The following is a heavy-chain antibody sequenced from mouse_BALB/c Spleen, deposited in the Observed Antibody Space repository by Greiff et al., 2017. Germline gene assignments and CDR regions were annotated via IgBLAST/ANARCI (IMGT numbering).Heavy chain of an antibody. D-gene: IGHD2-10*01. CDR2: ISSGGST. CDR3: ARTSYGNYDY. J-gene: IGHJ3*01. Sequence: EVHLVESGGGLVKPGGSLKLSCAASGFTFSSYAMSWVRQTPEKRLEWVASISSGGSTYYPDSVKGRFTISRDNARNILYLQMSSLRSEDTAMYYCARTSYGNYDYWGQGTLVTVSA. CDR1: GFTFSSYA. V-gene: IGHV5-6-5*01.